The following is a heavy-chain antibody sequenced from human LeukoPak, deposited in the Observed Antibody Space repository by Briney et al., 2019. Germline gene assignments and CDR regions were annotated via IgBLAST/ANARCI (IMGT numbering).Heavy chain of an antibody. J-gene: IGHJ3*01. CDR2: TYYRSKWYT. D-gene: IGHD5-12*01. V-gene: IGHV6-1*01. CDR3: ARDEDIVGGYAATFDV. CDR1: GDSVSSNSAT. Sequence: SRTLSLSPAISGDSVSSNSATWNWIRQSPLRGLEWLGRTYYRSKWYTDYAVSVRSRITINPDTSKNHFSLQLSSVTPEDTAVYYCARDEDIVGGYAATFDVWGHGTMVTVSS.